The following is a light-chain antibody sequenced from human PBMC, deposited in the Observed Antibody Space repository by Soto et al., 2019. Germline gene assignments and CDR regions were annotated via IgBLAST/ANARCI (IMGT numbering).Light chain of an antibody. J-gene: IGKJ1*01. CDR2: WAS. CDR3: QQYYSTPRT. Sequence: DIVMTQSPDSLAVSLGERATINCKSSQSVLYSSNNKNYLAWYQQKPGQPPTLLIHWASTRESGVPDRFSGSGSGTDFTLTISSLHAEDVAVYYCQQYYSTPRTFGQGTKVEIK. CDR1: QSVLYSSNNKNY. V-gene: IGKV4-1*01.